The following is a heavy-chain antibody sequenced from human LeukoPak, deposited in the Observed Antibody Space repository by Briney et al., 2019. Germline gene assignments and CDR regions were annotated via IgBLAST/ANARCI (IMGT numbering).Heavy chain of an antibody. J-gene: IGHJ4*02. V-gene: IGHV1-69*04. Sequence: GASVKVSCKASGGTFSSYAISWVRQAPGQGLEWMGRIIPILGIANYAQKFQGRVTMTRDTSTSTVYMELSSLRSEDTAVYYCVRAVYSGSYYDYWGQGTLVTVPS. CDR1: GGTFSSYA. D-gene: IGHD1-26*01. CDR2: IIPILGIA. CDR3: VRAVYSGSYYDY.